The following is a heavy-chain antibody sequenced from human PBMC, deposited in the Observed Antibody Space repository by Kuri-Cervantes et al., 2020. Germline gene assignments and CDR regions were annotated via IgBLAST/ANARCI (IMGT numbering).Heavy chain of an antibody. J-gene: IGHJ5*02. CDR3: ARSVRYWFDP. CDR1: GGSVSSSSYY. CDR2: IYYSGST. Sequence: SETLSLTCTVSGGSVSSSSYYWGWIRQPPGKGLEWIGSIYYSGSTYYNPSLKSRVTISVDTSKNQFSLKLSSVTAADTAVYYCARSVRYWFDPWGQGTLVTVSS. V-gene: IGHV4-39*07.